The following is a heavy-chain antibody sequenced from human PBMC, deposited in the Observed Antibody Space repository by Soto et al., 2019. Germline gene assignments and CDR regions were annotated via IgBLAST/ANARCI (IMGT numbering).Heavy chain of an antibody. D-gene: IGHD6-13*01. Sequence: GGSLRLSCSASGFTFSSYAMHWVRQAPGKGLEYVSAISSNGGSTYYADSVKGRFTISRDNSKNTLYLQMSSLRAEDTAVYYCVKVQYSSSWPDYYYYGMDVWGQGTTVTVSS. J-gene: IGHJ6*02. CDR3: VKVQYSSSWPDYYYYGMDV. CDR2: ISSNGGST. CDR1: GFTFSSYA. V-gene: IGHV3-64D*08.